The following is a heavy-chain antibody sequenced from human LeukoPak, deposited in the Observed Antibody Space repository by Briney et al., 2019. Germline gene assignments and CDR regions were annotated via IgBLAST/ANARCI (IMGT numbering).Heavy chain of an antibody. CDR2: ICGSGGCT. J-gene: IGHJ4*02. D-gene: IGHD6-19*01. V-gene: IGHV3-23*01. Sequence: GGSLRLSCEASGFTFNTYAIYWVRQAPGKGLEWVSGICGSGGCTYYADSVKGRFTISRDNSKNTVYLQMNSLTADDTAVYYCAKTTVGYSSGWCPGWPADCWGQGTLVTVSS. CDR1: GFTFNTYA. CDR3: AKTTVGYSSGWCPGWPADC.